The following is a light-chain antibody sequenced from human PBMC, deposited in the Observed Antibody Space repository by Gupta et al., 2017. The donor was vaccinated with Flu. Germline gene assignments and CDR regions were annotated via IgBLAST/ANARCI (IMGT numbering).Light chain of an antibody. CDR2: GGS. Sequence: DSPGDAASVAGMASQGRLHPSRSSYLAWFLQKPGQAPQLLMYGGSTWACGVPYRFSGSGSGTDFTLKISSVETEDVGVYYCRQTFQTPQTFGQGTKLEIK. J-gene: IGKJ1*01. CDR1: QGRLHPSRSSY. V-gene: IGKV2-28*01. CDR3: RQTFQTPQT.